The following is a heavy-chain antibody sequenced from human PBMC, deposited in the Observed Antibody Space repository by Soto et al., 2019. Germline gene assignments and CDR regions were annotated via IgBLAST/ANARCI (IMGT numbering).Heavy chain of an antibody. D-gene: IGHD4-4*01. CDR1: GFTFSSYG. V-gene: IGHV3-30*03. CDR2: ISYDGSNK. J-gene: IGHJ4*02. Sequence: PGGSLRLSCAASGFTFSSYGMHWVRQAPGKGLEWVAVISYDGSNKYYADSVKGRFTISRDNSKNTLYLQMNSLRAEDTAVYYCAISEGGYSNYGGPVLFGYWGQGTLVTVSS. CDR3: AISEGGYSNYGGPVLFGY.